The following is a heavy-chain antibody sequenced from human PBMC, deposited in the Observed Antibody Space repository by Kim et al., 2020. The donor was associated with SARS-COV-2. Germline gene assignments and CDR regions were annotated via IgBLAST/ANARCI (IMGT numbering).Heavy chain of an antibody. J-gene: IGHJ4*02. CDR1: GFSFSSHS. Sequence: GGSLRLSCAASGFSFSSHSMNWVRQAPGKGLEWVSSISSSSTYIYYADSVKGRFTISRDNAKISLYLQMSSTRAEDTAVYYCARAHYYDSGSYPFFDFWGQGTLVTVSS. CDR2: ISSSSTYI. V-gene: IGHV3-21*01. D-gene: IGHD3-10*01. CDR3: ARAHYYDSGSYPFFDF.